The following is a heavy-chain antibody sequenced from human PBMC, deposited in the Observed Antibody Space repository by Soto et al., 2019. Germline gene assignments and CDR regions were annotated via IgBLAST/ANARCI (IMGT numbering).Heavy chain of an antibody. D-gene: IGHD2-15*01. V-gene: IGHV5-10-1*01. CDR2: IDPSDSYT. CDR3: ARRSYYCSGGSCNNWFDP. Sequence: GESLKISCXGSGYSFTSYWISWVRQMPGKGLEWMGRIDPSDSYTNYSPSFQGHVTISADKSISTAYLQWSSLKASDTAMYYCARRSYYCSGGSCNNWFDPWGQGTLVTVSS. CDR1: GYSFTSYW. J-gene: IGHJ5*02.